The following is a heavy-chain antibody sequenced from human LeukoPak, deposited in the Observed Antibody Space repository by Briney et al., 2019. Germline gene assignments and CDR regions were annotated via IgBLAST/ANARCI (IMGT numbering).Heavy chain of an antibody. V-gene: IGHV4-4*07. Sequence: SETLSLTCTVSGDSISGYYWSWIRQPAGKGLEWIGRISTSGSTNYNPSLKSRVTMSVDTSKNQVSLNLTSVTAADTAVYYCARERDLYYFGYWGQGTLVTVSS. CDR3: ARERDLYYFGY. CDR2: ISTSGST. J-gene: IGHJ4*02. CDR1: GDSISGYY.